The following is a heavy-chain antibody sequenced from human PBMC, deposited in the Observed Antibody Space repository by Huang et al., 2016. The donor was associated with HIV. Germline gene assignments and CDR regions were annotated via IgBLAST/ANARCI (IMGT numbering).Heavy chain of an antibody. J-gene: IGHJ6*03. Sequence: QVQLVESGGGVVQPGGALRPSCAASGFTFSSYGRHGVRQTPGKGLCGVAVIRYAGSHKYYADSVKGRFTISRDNSKNTRYLQMNSLRAEDTAVFYCAKGDGYYASVSRIDNYYIDVWGKGTTVTVSS. CDR3: AKGDGYYASVSRIDNYYIDV. CDR2: IRYAGSHK. CDR1: GFTFSSYG. D-gene: IGHD3-10*01. V-gene: IGHV3-30*02.